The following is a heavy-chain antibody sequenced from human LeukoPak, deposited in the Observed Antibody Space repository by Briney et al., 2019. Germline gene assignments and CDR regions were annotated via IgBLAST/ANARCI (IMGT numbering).Heavy chain of an antibody. J-gene: IGHJ4*02. V-gene: IGHV4-31*11. Sequence: SETLSLTCAVSGGSISSGGYFWSWIRQHPGKGLEWIGYSYGSTNYNPSLKNRVTISVDTSKNQFSLRLTSVTAADTAVYYCARGRGRLVDYWGQGTLVTVSS. CDR3: ARGRGRLVDY. D-gene: IGHD3-9*01. CDR1: GGSISSGGYF. CDR2: SYGST.